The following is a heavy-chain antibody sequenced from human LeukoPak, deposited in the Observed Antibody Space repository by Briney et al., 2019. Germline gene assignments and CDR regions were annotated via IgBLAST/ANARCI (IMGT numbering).Heavy chain of an antibody. CDR1: RYSFTRYG. V-gene: IGHV1-18*01. Sequence: ASVKVSCKASRYSFTRYGISWVRQAPGQGLEWMGWISGYNGNTNYAQKFLGRVSMTADTSTSTAYMELRSLTSDDTAVYYCARSGRGTYYYFDLWGLGTLVTVSS. J-gene: IGHJ4*02. D-gene: IGHD5-12*01. CDR2: ISGYNGNT. CDR3: ARSGRGTYYYFDL.